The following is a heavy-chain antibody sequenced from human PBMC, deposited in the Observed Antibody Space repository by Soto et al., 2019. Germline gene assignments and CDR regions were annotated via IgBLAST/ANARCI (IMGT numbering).Heavy chain of an antibody. Sequence: ASVKVSCKATGYTFTGYYMHWVRQAPGQGLEWMGWINPNTGGTTYAQKFQGRVTMTKDTSISTAFMERRRMRSDDTSVYYCARNFQVVQAGRREPRFDSWGQGTLLTVCS. V-gene: IGHV1-2*02. CDR2: INPNTGGT. CDR1: GYTFTGYY. CDR3: ARNFQVVQAGRREPRFDS. J-gene: IGHJ4*02. D-gene: IGHD2-2*01.